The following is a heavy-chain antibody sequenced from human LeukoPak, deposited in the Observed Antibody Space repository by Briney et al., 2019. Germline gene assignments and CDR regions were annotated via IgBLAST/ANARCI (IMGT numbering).Heavy chain of an antibody. V-gene: IGHV3-48*02. CDR3: ARGVDY. J-gene: IGHJ4*02. CDR1: GFTFSTYR. Sequence: GGSPRLSCEASGFTFSTYRMNWVRQAPGKGLEWVSYISPGSSTIYYADSVKGRFTISRDNAKNSLYLQMNSLRDEDTAVYYCARGVDYWGQGTLVTVSS. CDR2: ISPGSSTI.